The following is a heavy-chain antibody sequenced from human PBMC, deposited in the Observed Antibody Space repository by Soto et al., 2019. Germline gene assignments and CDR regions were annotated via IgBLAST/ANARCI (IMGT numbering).Heavy chain of an antibody. CDR2: ISHDGTNQ. Sequence: QVQLVESGGGVVQPGGSLRLSCATSGFSFSSYAMHWVRQAPGKGLERVAFISHDGTNQYYADSVRGRFTISRDNSKKTLYLQMNSLRAEDTAVFYCAKEAIYYDSSGYYYSLESWGQGTLVTVSS. CDR3: AKEAIYYDSSGYYYSLES. CDR1: GFSFSSYA. V-gene: IGHV3-30*18. J-gene: IGHJ4*02. D-gene: IGHD3-22*01.